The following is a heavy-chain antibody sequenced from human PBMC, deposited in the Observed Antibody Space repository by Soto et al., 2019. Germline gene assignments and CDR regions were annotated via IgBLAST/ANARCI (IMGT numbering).Heavy chain of an antibody. V-gene: IGHV3-9*01. J-gene: IGHJ4*02. CDR1: GFTFDDYA. CDR2: ISWNSGSI. Sequence: GGSLRLSCAASGFTFDDYAMHWVRQAPGKGLEWVSGISWNSGSIGYADSVKGRFTISRDNAKNSLYLQMNSLRAEDTALYYCAKGAVYYDILTQPDYWGQGTLVTVSS. CDR3: AKGAVYYDILTQPDY. D-gene: IGHD3-9*01.